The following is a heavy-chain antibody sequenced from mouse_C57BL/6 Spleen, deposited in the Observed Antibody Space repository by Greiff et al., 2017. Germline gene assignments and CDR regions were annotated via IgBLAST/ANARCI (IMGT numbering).Heavy chain of an antibody. Sequence: EVQRVESGGGLVKPGGSLKLSCAASGFTFSSYAMSWVRQTPEKRLEWVATISDGGSYTYYPDNVKGRFTISRDNAKNNLYLQMSHLKSADTAMYYCAREAAYWGQGTLVTVSA. J-gene: IGHJ3*01. CDR3: AREAAY. CDR1: GFTFSSYA. CDR2: ISDGGSYT. V-gene: IGHV5-4*01.